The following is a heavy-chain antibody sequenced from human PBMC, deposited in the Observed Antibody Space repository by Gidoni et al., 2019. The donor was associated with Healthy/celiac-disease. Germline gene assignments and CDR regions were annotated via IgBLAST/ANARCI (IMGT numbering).Heavy chain of an antibody. Sequence: EVQLVESGGGLVQPGGSLRLSFAASGFTFSSYEMNWVRQAPGKGLEWVSYISSSGSTIYYADSVKCRFTISRDNTKNSLYLQMNSLRAEDTAVYYCARETYSPRTIYGMDVWGQGTTVTVSS. J-gene: IGHJ6*02. CDR3: ARETYSPRTIYGMDV. CDR2: ISSSGSTI. D-gene: IGHD2-21*01. V-gene: IGHV3-48*03. CDR1: GFTFSSYE.